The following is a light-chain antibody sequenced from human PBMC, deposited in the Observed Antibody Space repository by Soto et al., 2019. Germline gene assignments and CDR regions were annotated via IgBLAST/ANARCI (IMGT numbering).Light chain of an antibody. CDR2: LAS. CDR1: QGVHTH. CDR3: QQTDTFPFT. Sequence: DIQMTQSPSSVSASVGDRVTITCRASQGVHTHLAWYQQKPGKVPKLLIYLASSFQSDAPSRFRGGGSGTDFTLTISSLQAEDLATYYCQQTDTFPFTFGPGTKVNI. V-gene: IGKV1-12*01. J-gene: IGKJ3*01.